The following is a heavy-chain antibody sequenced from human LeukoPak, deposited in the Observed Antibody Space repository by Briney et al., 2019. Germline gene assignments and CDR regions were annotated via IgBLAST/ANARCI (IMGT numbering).Heavy chain of an antibody. Sequence: GGSLRLSCAASGFRFSSYVMSWVRQAPGKGLEYVSSIDGSDGASYYADSVKGRFTISRDNSKNTLSLQMNSLRVEDTAVYCARVDSGNYDYWGQGTLLTVSS. CDR2: IDGSDGAS. V-gene: IGHV3-23*01. CDR3: ARVDSGNYDY. J-gene: IGHJ4*02. D-gene: IGHD1-26*01. CDR1: GFRFSSYV.